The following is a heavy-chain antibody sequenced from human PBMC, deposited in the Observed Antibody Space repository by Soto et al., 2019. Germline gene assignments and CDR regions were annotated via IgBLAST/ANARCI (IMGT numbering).Heavy chain of an antibody. J-gene: IGHJ4*02. V-gene: IGHV4-39*01. CDR3: ERLAYYDFCSSYYKTMYYFDY. CDR2: HSYRGST. Sequence: QLQLQESGPGLVKPSETLSLTCTVSGGSISSSSYYWGWIRQPPGNGLEWIGSHSYRGSTYYNPTLKSRVTISVATYKNQFTLKMRSVTAADTAVYFYERLAYYDFCSSYYKTMYYFDYWGQGTLVTVSS. CDR1: GGSISSSSYY. D-gene: IGHD3-3*01.